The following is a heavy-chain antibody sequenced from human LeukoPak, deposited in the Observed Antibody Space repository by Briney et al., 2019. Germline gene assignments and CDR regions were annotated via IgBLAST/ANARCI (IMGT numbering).Heavy chain of an antibody. V-gene: IGHV1-69*01. CDR1: GGTFSSYA. Sequence: SVKVSCKASGGTFSSYAISWVRQAPGQGLEWMGGIIPIFGTANYAQKFQGRVTITADESTSTAYMELSSLRSEDTAVYYCARAVVHRDCTNGVCYTPGGYYFDYWGQGTLVTVSS. J-gene: IGHJ4*02. D-gene: IGHD2-8*01. CDR3: ARAVVHRDCTNGVCYTPGGYYFDY. CDR2: IIPIFGTA.